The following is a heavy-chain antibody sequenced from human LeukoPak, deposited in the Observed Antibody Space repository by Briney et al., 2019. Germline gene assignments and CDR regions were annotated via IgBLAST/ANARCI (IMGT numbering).Heavy chain of an antibody. CDR1: GGSINNYY. CDR3: AKRGSNTWSDFDY. J-gene: IGHJ4*02. D-gene: IGHD6-13*01. Sequence: SETLSLTCTVSGGSINNYYWSWIRQPPGKGLEWIGYIYYSGGTNYNPSLKSRATISVDTSKNQFSLKLNSVTAADTAVYYCAKRGSNTWSDFDYWGQGTLVTVSS. CDR2: IYYSGGT. V-gene: IGHV4-59*08.